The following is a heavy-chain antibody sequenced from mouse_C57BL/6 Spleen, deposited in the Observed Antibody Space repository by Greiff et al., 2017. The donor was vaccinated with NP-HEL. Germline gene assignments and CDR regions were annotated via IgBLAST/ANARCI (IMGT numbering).Heavy chain of an antibody. Sequence: VQLQQPGAELVKPGASVKVSCKASGYTFTSYWMHWVKQRPGQGLEWIGRIHPSDSDTNYNQKFKGKATLTVDKSSSTDYMQLSSLTSEDSAVYYCAIRGDYDVGRFAYWGQGTLVTVSA. D-gene: IGHD2-4*01. J-gene: IGHJ3*01. CDR2: IHPSDSDT. CDR1: GYTFTSYW. CDR3: AIRGDYDVGRFAY. V-gene: IGHV1-74*01.